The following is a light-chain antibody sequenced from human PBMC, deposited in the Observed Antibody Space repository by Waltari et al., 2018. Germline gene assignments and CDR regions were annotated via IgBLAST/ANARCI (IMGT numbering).Light chain of an antibody. J-gene: IGLJ1*01. V-gene: IGLV2-23*02. CDR1: SSYVGIYTL. CDR2: EVS. CDR3: CSYAGSSTPYV. Sequence: QSALTQPASVSGSPGQAIPLSCTEPSSYVGIYTLFSWYRQHPGKAPKLLIYEVSKRPSGVSNRFSGSKSGNAASLTISGLQAEDEADYYCCSYAGSSTPYVFGTGTKVTVL.